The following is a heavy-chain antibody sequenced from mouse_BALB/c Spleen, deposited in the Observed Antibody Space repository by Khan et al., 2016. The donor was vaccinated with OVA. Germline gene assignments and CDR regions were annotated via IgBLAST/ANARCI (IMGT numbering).Heavy chain of an antibody. CDR2: ISSGGDYT. J-gene: IGHJ3*01. V-gene: IGHV5-6*01. D-gene: IGHD1-1*01. CDR1: GFTFSSYS. CDR3: ADSLNGSFAY. Sequence: EVELVESGGDLVKPGGSLKLSCAASGFTFSSYSMSWVRQTPDKRLEWVASISSGGDYTYYQHSFKERFTFSIDNSTNTPYLQLSDLTSEDTAMYYCADSLNGSFAYWGQGTLVTVSA.